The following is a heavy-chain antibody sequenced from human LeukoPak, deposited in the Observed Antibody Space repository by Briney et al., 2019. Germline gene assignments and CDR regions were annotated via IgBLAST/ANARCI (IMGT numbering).Heavy chain of an antibody. J-gene: IGHJ4*02. CDR1: GYTFTNYY. Sequence: ASVKVSCKASGYTFTNYYMHWVPQAPGQGLEWMGIINPSGGSTSYAQKFQGRVIMTRDTSTSTVYMELSSLRSEDTAVYYCARDPGGEIDYWGQGTLVTVSS. CDR3: ARDPGGEIDY. D-gene: IGHD2-8*02. V-gene: IGHV1-46*01. CDR2: INPSGGST.